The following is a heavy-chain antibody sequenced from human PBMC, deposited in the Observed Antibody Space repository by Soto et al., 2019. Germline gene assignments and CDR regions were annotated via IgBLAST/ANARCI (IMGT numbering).Heavy chain of an antibody. D-gene: IGHD7-27*01. CDR3: ATEVPGTGGFDY. CDR2: ISPSGDTG. J-gene: IGHJ4*02. CDR1: GFTLNTYY. Sequence: QVQLVQSGAEVREPGASVKVSCKASGFTLNTYYIHWVRQAPGQGLEWMGLISPSGDTGSYAQKLQGTVTVTRDTSITTVHMQLTSLRSEDTGIYYCATEVPGTGGFDYGGQGTLVSVSS. V-gene: IGHV1-46*02.